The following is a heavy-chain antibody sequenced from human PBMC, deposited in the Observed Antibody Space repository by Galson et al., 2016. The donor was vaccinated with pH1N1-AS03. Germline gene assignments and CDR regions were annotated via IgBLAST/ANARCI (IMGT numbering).Heavy chain of an antibody. J-gene: IGHJ5*02. D-gene: IGHD5-12*01. Sequence: SLRLSCAASGFTFNNYWMSWVRQAPGKGLDWVANIKQDGSETYSVGSVVGRFTISRDNAQSSLFLQMNSLRAEDTADYYCARSDGRGDNFGYMRWFDPWGQGTLVTVSS. CDR2: IKQDGSET. CDR1: GFTFNNYW. V-gene: IGHV3-7*03. CDR3: ARSDGRGDNFGYMRWFDP.